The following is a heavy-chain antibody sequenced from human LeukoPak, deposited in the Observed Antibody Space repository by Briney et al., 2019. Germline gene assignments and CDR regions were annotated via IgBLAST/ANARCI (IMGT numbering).Heavy chain of an antibody. J-gene: IGHJ3*02. CDR3: ATGKSPYDAFDI. Sequence: SVKVSCKASGGTFSSYAISWVRQAPGQGLEWMGGIIPIFGTANYAQKFQGRVTITADESTSTAYMELSSLRSEDTAVYYCATGKSPYDAFDIWGQGTMVTVSS. CDR1: GGTFSSYA. CDR2: IIPIFGTA. V-gene: IGHV1-69*01.